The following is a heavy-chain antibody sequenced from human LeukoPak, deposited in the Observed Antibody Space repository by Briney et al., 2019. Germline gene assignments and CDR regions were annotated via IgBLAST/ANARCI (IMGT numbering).Heavy chain of an antibody. D-gene: IGHD3-10*01. CDR2: IIPIFGTA. V-gene: IGHV1-69*13. CDR3: ARQRQLWFGEAPYNWFDP. Sequence: SVKVSCKASGGTFSSYAISWVRQAPGQGLEWMGGIIPIFGTANYAQKFQGRVTITADESTSTAYMELSSLRSEDTAVYSCARQRQLWFGEAPYNWFDPWGQGTLVTVSS. CDR1: GGTFSSYA. J-gene: IGHJ5*02.